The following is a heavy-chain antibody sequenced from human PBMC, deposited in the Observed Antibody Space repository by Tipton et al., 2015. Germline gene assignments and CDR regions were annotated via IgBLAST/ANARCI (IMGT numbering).Heavy chain of an antibody. CDR2: IYYSGST. V-gene: IGHV4-61*01. J-gene: IGHJ4*02. Sequence: TLSLTCTVSGGSVSRGSYYWSWIRQPPGKGLQWIGYIYYSGSTNYNPSLKSRVTISVDTSKNQFSLRLSSVTAADTAVYHCARVSYYYDSRGYITGHGAFDYWGQGTLVTVSS. CDR1: GGSVSRGSYY. D-gene: IGHD3-22*01. CDR3: ARVSYYYDSRGYITGHGAFDY.